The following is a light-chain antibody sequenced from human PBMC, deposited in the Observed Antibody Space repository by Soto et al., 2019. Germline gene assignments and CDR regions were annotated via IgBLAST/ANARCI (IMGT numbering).Light chain of an antibody. CDR1: SSNIGTNT. CDR2: SDN. CDR3: AAWNVSLVV. Sequence: QSVLTQPPSASGTPGQRVTISCSGSSSNIGTNTVIWYQQLPGAAPKHLIYSDNQRPSGVPDRFSGSKSGTSASLAISWLESEDESDYYCAAWNVSLVVFGGGTKLTVL. J-gene: IGLJ2*01. V-gene: IGLV1-44*01.